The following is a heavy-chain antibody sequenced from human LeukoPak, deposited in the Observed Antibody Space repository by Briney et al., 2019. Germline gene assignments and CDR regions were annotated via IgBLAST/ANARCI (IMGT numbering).Heavy chain of an antibody. CDR3: AKCILTGYYKRYMDV. CDR1: GFTFSSHG. J-gene: IGHJ6*03. D-gene: IGHD3-9*01. CDR2: ISGSGGST. Sequence: GGSLRLSCAASGFTFSSHGMSWVRQAPGKGLEWVSAISGSGGSTYYADSVKGRFTISRDNSKNTLYLQMNSLRAEDTAVYYCAKCILTGYYKRYMDVWGKGTTVTISS. V-gene: IGHV3-23*01.